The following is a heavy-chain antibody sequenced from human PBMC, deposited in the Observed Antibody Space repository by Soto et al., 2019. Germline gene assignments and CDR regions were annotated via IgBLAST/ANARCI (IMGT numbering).Heavy chain of an antibody. J-gene: IGHJ4*02. CDR2: IYYSGST. V-gene: IGHV4-59*01. D-gene: IGHD3-9*01. Sequence: ETLSLTCTVSGGSISSYYWSWIRQPPGKGLEWIGYIYYSGSTNYNPSLKSRVTISVDTSKNQFSLKLSSVTAADTAVYYCARADSTYYDVLTGYTFFDSWCRGKLVIVS. CDR1: GGSISSYY. CDR3: ARADSTYYDVLTGYTFFDS.